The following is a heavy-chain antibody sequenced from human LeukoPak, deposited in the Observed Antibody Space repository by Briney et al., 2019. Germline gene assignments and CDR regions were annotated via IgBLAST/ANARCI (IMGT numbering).Heavy chain of an antibody. CDR3: ARGLYTYDQ. CDR2: IKPDGSEK. J-gene: IGHJ5*02. CDR1: GFTFSSYW. Sequence: GGSLRLSCVASGFTFSSYWMSWVRQAPGKGLEWVANIKPDGSEKYYVDSVKGRFTISRDNAKNSLYLQMNSLRAEDTAVYYCARGLYTYDQWGQGTLVTVSS. V-gene: IGHV3-7*04. D-gene: IGHD3-16*01.